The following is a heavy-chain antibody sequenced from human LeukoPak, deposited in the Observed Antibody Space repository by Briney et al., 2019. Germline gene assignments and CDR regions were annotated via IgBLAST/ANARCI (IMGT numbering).Heavy chain of an antibody. J-gene: IGHJ5*02. Sequence: GGSLRLSCVTSGFTFNSYGMSWVRQAPGKGLEWVAAVSGGRGSTHYADSVTGRFTISRDSSRNSLYLQMNSLRADDTAVYYCAREEEVGSSWYRGSHWFDPWGQGTLVTVSS. D-gene: IGHD6-13*01. V-gene: IGHV3-23*01. CDR3: AREEEVGSSWYRGSHWFDP. CDR2: VSGGRGST. CDR1: GFTFNSYG.